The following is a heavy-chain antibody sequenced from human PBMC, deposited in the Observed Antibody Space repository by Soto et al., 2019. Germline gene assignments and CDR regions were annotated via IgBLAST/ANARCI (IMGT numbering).Heavy chain of an antibody. CDR3: ARGRAFDI. Sequence: QVQLQESGPGLVKPSGTLSLTCAVSSGSIISSGIWWSWVRQPPGKGLEWIGESYYSGSTTYNPSLESRVTMSVDKSKNQFSLRLTSVTATDTAVYYCARGRAFDIWGQGTMVTVSS. J-gene: IGHJ3*02. CDR1: SGSIISSGIW. CDR2: SYYSGST. V-gene: IGHV4-4*02.